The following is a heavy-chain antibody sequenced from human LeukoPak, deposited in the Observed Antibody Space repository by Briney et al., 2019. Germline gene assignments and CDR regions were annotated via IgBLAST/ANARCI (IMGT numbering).Heavy chain of an antibody. Sequence: PGGSLRLSCAASGFTFDDYAMHWVRQAPGKGLEWVSGITWNSGNTAYADSVKGRFTISRDNAKNSLYLQMNSLRAEDAALYYYAKSRDSNTWYYFDYWGQGTLVTVSS. CDR1: GFTFDDYA. D-gene: IGHD3-22*01. CDR2: ITWNSGNT. V-gene: IGHV3-9*01. CDR3: AKSRDSNTWYYFDY. J-gene: IGHJ4*02.